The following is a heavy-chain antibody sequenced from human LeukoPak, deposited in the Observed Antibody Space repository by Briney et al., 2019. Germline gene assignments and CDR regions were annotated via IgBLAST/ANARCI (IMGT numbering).Heavy chain of an antibody. CDR3: ARELVVGPAEYFQH. D-gene: IGHD2-15*01. J-gene: IGHJ1*01. CDR2: IYPGGSEK. Sequence: GGSLRLSCAASGFTFSSSLMSWVRQTPGKGLEWVANIYPGGSEKYYVYSVKGRFTISRDNAKNSVYLQMNNLRVEDTSVYYCARELVVGPAEYFQHWGQGTLVTVSS. V-gene: IGHV3-7*01. CDR1: GFTFSSSL.